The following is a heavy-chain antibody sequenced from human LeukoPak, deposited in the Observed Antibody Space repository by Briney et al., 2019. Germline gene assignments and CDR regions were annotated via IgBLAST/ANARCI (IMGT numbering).Heavy chain of an antibody. CDR1: GFNFINYW. CDR3: VSQEVVPH. D-gene: IGHD2-15*01. CDR2: AKEDGTTK. J-gene: IGHJ4*02. V-gene: IGHV3-7*01. Sequence: PGGSLRLSCAASGFNFINYWMSWVRQAPGKGLEWVANAKEDGTTKQYVDSVKGRFTISRDNAKNSLYLQMDSLRAEDTAVYYCVSQEVVPHWGQGTLVSVSS.